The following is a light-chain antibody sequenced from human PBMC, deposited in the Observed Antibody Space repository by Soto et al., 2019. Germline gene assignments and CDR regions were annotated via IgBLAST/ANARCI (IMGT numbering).Light chain of an antibody. Sequence: QLVLTQSPSASASLGASVKLTCTLRRGHSNYAITWHQQQPERGPRYLMKVYNDGSHSRGAGIPDRFSGSSSGAERSLNITSLQPEDEADYYCQTWGPGLVVFGGGTKLTVL. CDR3: QTWGPGLVV. V-gene: IGLV4-69*01. CDR1: RGHSNYA. J-gene: IGLJ2*01. CDR2: VYNDGSH.